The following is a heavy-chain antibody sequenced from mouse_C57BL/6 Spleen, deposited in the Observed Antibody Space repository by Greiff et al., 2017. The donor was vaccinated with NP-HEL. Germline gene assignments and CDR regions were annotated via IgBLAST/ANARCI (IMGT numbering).Heavy chain of an antibody. J-gene: IGHJ1*03. CDR1: GYSFTSYY. D-gene: IGHD2-4*01. Sequence: QVQLQQSGPELVKPGASVKISCKASGYSFTSYYIHWVKQRPGQGLEWIGWIYPGSGNTKYNEKFKGKATLTADTSSSTAYMQLSSLTSEDSAVYYCARGDYDWYFDVWGTGTTVTVSS. CDR3: ARGDYDWYFDV. CDR2: IYPGSGNT. V-gene: IGHV1-66*01.